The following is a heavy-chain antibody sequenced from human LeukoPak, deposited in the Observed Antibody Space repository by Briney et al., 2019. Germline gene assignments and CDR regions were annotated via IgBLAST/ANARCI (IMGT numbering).Heavy chain of an antibody. D-gene: IGHD3-3*01. Sequence: ASVKVSCKASGYTFTSYGISWVRQAPGQGLEWMGWISAYNGNTNYAQKLQGRVTMTTDTSTSTAYMELRSLRSDDTAVYYCATTVAEYDFWSGYYDYWGQGTLDTVSS. CDR3: ATTVAEYDFWSGYYDY. CDR2: ISAYNGNT. V-gene: IGHV1-18*01. J-gene: IGHJ4*02. CDR1: GYTFTSYG.